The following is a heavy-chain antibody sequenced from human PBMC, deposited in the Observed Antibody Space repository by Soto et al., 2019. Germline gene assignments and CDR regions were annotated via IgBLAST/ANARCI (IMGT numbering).Heavy chain of an antibody. CDR1: RFTFSDYA. CDR3: AKDAVPYNGKWDWFDP. V-gene: IGHV3-23*01. J-gene: IGHJ5*02. CDR2: IGGGGADT. Sequence: DEQLLESGGGLVQPGGSLTLSCAASRFTFSDYAMSWVRQATGKGLEWVSAIGGGGADTYYADSVKGRFTIPRDNSKNTLYLPMNSLRDEDTAVYYCAKDAVPYNGKWDWFDPWGQGTMVTVSS. D-gene: IGHD1-26*01.